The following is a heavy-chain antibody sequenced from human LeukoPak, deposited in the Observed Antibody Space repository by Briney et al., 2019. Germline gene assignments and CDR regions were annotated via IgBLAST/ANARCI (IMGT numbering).Heavy chain of an antibody. CDR1: GFTFSDYY. V-gene: IGHV3-11*04. CDR3: ASSYSSSLDAFVI. CDR2: ISSSGSTI. D-gene: IGHD6-13*01. J-gene: IGHJ3*02. Sequence: GGSLRLSCAASGFTFSDYYMSWIRQAPGKGLEWVSYISSSGSTIYYADSVKGRFTISRDNAKNSLYLQMNSLRAEDTAVYYCASSYSSSLDAFVIWGQGTMVTVSS.